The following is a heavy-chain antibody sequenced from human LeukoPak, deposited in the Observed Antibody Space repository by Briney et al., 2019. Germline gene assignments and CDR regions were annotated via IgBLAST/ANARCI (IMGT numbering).Heavy chain of an antibody. CDR2: INHSGST. CDR3: ASAPLGAAAAHFDY. CDR1: GGSFSGYY. D-gene: IGHD6-13*01. Sequence: PSETLSLTCAVYGGSFSGYYWSWIRQPPGKGLEWIGEINHSGSTNYNRSLKSRVTISVDTSKNQFSLKLSSVTAADTAVYYCASAPLGAAAAHFDYWGQGTLVTVSS. J-gene: IGHJ4*02. V-gene: IGHV4-34*01.